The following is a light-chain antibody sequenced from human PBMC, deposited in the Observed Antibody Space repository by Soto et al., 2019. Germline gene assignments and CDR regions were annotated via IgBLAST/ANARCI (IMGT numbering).Light chain of an antibody. J-gene: IGLJ2*01. Sequence: QSVLTQPPSVSAAPGQKVIISCSGSSSNIGSNYVSWYQQLPGTAPKLLIYDKNERPSGIPDRFSASKSGTSATLGITGLQTGDEADYYCSSYTSIITVVFGGGTKLTVL. CDR1: SSNIGSNY. CDR2: DKN. CDR3: SSYTSIITVV. V-gene: IGLV1-51*01.